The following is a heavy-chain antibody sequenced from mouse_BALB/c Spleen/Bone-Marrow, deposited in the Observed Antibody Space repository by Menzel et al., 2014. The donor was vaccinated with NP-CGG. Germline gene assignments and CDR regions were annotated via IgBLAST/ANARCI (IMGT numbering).Heavy chain of an antibody. J-gene: IGHJ2*01. D-gene: IGHD2-1*01. CDR2: INPDSSTI. V-gene: IGHV4-1*02. Sequence: EVQLQQSGGGLVQPGGSLKLSCAASGFDFSRYWMSWVRQAPGKGLEWIGEINPDSSTINYTPSLKDKFIISRDNAKNTLYLQMSKVRSEDTALYYCARQGYYGKGGYWGQGTTLTVSS. CDR3: ARQGYYGKGGY. CDR1: GFDFSRYW.